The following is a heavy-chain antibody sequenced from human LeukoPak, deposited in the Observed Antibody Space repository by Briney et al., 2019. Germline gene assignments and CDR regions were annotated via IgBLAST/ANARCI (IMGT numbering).Heavy chain of an antibody. CDR2: ISGSGGST. CDR1: GFTFSSYA. CDR3: ARDATSGPLTLTN. V-gene: IGHV3-23*01. Sequence: GGSLRLSCAASGFTFSSYAMSWVRQVPGKGLEWVSAISGSGGSTYYADSVKGRFTISRDSSRHTLYLQMNSLRAEDTAVYYCARDATSGPLTLTNWGQGTLVIVSS. D-gene: IGHD3-9*01. J-gene: IGHJ4*02.